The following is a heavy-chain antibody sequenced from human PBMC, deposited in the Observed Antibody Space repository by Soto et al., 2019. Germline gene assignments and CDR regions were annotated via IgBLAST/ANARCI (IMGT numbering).Heavy chain of an antibody. V-gene: IGHV4-30-2*01. D-gene: IGHD3-22*01. CDR1: GGSISSCGYS. J-gene: IGHJ4*02. CDR2: IYHSGST. Sequence: PSETLSLTCAVSGGSISSCGYSWSWIRQPPGKGLEWIGYIYHSGSTYYNPSLKSRVTISVDRSKNQFSLKLSSVTAADTAVYYGPGGGVDYYDRSVYYFPPYYFDSGGQGPLVT. CDR3: PGGGVDYYDRSVYYFPPYYFDS.